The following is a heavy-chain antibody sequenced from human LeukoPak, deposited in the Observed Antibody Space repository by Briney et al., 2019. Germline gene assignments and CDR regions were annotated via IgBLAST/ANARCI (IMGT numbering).Heavy chain of an antibody. Sequence: SETLSLTCTVSVGSLTRYFWSCVREPPGSGVEWRGHIYYSGSTNYNTSLKSRVTISVDTSKNQFSPKLSSVTAADTTVYYCARERHYYDSSGSKNNWFDPWGQGTLVTVSS. CDR2: IYYSGST. CDR3: ARERHYYDSSGSKNNWFDP. V-gene: IGHV4-59*01. D-gene: IGHD3-22*01. CDR1: VGSLTRYF. J-gene: IGHJ5*02.